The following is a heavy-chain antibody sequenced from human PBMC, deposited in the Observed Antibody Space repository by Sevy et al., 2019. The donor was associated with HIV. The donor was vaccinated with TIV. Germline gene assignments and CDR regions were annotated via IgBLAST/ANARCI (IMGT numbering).Heavy chain of an antibody. D-gene: IGHD2-21*01. V-gene: IGHV3-13*01. CDR3: VRGLQTHCDRTACPLDY. Sequence: GGSLRLSCAASGFTFSGSDMHWVRQVKGKGLEWISSIGTRADTFYADSVKGRFTISRDNAQSYLYLHMSSLKVGDTALYFCVRGLQTHCDRTACPLDYWGQGTLVTVSS. CDR2: IGTRADT. J-gene: IGHJ4*02. CDR1: GFTFSGSD.